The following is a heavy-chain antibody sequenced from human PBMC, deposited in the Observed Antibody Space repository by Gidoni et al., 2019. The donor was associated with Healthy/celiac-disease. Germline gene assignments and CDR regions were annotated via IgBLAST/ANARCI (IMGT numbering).Heavy chain of an antibody. Sequence: QLQLQESGPGLVKPSETLSLTCTGSGGSIRSSSYYWGWIRQPPGKGLEWIGSIYYSGSTYYNPSLKSRVTISVDTSTNQFSLKLSSVTAAYTAVYYCARDDGSSCWSHFDYWGQGTLVTVSS. D-gene: IGHD6-19*01. CDR3: ARDDGSSCWSHFDY. CDR1: GGSIRSSSYY. V-gene: IGHV4-39*07. J-gene: IGHJ4*02. CDR2: IYYSGST.